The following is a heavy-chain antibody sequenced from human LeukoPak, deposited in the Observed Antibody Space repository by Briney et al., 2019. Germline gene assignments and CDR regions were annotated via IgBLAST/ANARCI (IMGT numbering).Heavy chain of an antibody. D-gene: IGHD2-21*02. J-gene: IGHJ5*02. CDR3: ARFTRGPCNGGDCP. V-gene: IGHV3-7*01. CDR1: GFTFSSYG. Sequence: GGSLRLSCAASGFTFSSYGMHWVRQAPGKGLECVANINQDGTNTQYVDSVKGRFNISRDNAKHSLYLQMNSLRAEDTAVYYCARFTRGPCNGGDCPWGQGTLVTVSS. CDR2: INQDGTNT.